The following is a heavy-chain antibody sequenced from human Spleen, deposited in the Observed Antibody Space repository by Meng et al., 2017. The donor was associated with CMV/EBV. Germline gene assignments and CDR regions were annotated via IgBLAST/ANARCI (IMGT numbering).Heavy chain of an antibody. J-gene: IGHJ4*02. CDR3: ARPHCGGDCYSVYFDY. CDR1: GKSCNSYD. D-gene: IGHD2-21*01. V-gene: IGHV1-18*01. Sequence: GKSCNSYDITWVRQEPGQGREWVGWISSYNTNTKDAQKRKGRGTLTTDTSTSIASMEVRRLRSDDTAVYYCARPHCGGDCYSVYFDYWGQGTLVTVSS. CDR2: ISSYNTNT.